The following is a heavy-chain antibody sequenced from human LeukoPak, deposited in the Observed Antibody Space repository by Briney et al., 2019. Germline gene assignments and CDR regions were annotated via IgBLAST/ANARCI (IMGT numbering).Heavy chain of an antibody. D-gene: IGHD3-10*01. CDR1: GASITSSY. CDR3: AREGYGSGSYGWFDP. CDR2: IYSGST. V-gene: IGHV4-59*01. Sequence: NPSETLSLTCSVSGASITSSYWSWIRQTPGKGLEWIGNIYSGSTNYNPSFESRVTVSLDTSKNQFSLRLTSVTAADTALYYCAREGYGSGSYGWFDPWGQGTLVTVSS. J-gene: IGHJ5*02.